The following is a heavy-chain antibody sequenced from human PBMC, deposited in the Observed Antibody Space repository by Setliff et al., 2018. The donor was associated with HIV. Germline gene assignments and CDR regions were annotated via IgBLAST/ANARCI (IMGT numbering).Heavy chain of an antibody. Sequence: LSLTCAVYGGSFSGYYWSWIRQPPGKGLEWIGEINHSGSTNYNPSLKSRVTISVDTSKNQFSLKLTSVTAADTLVYYCARVRRGYSYGTYYYYGMDVWGQGTTVTVSS. D-gene: IGHD5-18*01. V-gene: IGHV4-34*01. CDR1: GGSFSGYY. CDR2: INHSGST. CDR3: ARVRRGYSYGTYYYYGMDV. J-gene: IGHJ6*02.